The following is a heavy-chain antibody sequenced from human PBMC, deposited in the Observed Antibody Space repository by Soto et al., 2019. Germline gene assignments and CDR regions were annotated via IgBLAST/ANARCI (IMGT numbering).Heavy chain of an antibody. J-gene: IGHJ4*02. CDR2: TSYDGRNK. D-gene: IGHD3-10*01. CDR1: GYVFNHYG. V-gene: IGHV3-33*01. CDR3: GRCVGSRSSGYYIDH. Sequence: QVQLVESGGGVVQPGRSLRLSCAASGYVFNHYGLHWVRQAPGKGLEWLTLTSYDGRNKQYADSVKGRFTISRDDSKNTVYLQMNSLRVDDAAVYYCGRCVGSRSSGYYIDHWGQGTLVTVSS.